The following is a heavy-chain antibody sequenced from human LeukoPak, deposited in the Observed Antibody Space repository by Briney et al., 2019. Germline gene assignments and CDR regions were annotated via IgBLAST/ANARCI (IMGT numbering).Heavy chain of an antibody. CDR1: GFTSSTYA. V-gene: IGHV3-23*01. CDR3: AKDYSYDSPLPPYSDY. J-gene: IGHJ4*02. CDR2: IRGSGAST. D-gene: IGHD3-16*01. Sequence: GGSLRLSCAASGFTSSTYAMSRVRQAPGKGLEWVSAIRGSGASTSYADSVKGRFTISRANSKNPLYLQMNRLRAEDTAVYYCAKDYSYDSPLPPYSDYWGQGTLVTVSS.